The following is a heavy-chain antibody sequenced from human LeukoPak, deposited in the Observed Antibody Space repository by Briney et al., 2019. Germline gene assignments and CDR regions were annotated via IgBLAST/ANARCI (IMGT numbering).Heavy chain of an antibody. CDR3: ARGVGLHVYYFDY. D-gene: IGHD3-10*01. CDR2: IYYSGST. J-gene: IGHJ4*01. Sequence: SETLSLTCTVSGGSISSYYWSWIRQPPGKGLEWIGYIYYSGSTNYNPSLKSRVTISVDTSKNQFSLKLSSVTAADTAVYYCARGVGLHVYYFDYWGQDPWSPSPQ. V-gene: IGHV4-59*01. CDR1: GGSISSYY.